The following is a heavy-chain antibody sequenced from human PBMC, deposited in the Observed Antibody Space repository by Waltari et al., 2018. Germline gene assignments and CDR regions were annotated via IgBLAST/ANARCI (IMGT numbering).Heavy chain of an antibody. CDR3: ARGSSSSWWQIDY. D-gene: IGHD6-13*01. Sequence: QVQLVQSGAEVKKPGASVKVSCKASGYTFTSYDINWVRQATGQGLEWMGWMKPTSGTTGEAQKFQGRVTMTRNTSISTAYMELSSLRSEDTAVYYCARGSSSSWWQIDYWGQGTLVTVSS. CDR1: GYTFTSYD. J-gene: IGHJ4*02. CDR2: MKPTSGTT. V-gene: IGHV1-8*01.